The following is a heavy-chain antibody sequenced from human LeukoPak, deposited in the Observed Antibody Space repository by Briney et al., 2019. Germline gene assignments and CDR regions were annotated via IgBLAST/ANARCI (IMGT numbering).Heavy chain of an antibody. V-gene: IGHV1-8*01. CDR2: MNPNSRNT. Sequence: ASVNVSFKASVYTFTNYDINWVRQAAGQGLEWVGWMNPNSRNTGYAQKFQGRVTMTMNTAISTAYMELSSLRSDDTAVYYCARVYSDSSGYYVQGFDYWGQGTLVTVSS. J-gene: IGHJ4*02. CDR3: ARVYSDSSGYYVQGFDY. D-gene: IGHD3-22*01. CDR1: VYTFTNYD.